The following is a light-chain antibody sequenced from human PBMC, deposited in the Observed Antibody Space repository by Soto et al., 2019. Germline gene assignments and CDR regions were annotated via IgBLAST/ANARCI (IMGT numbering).Light chain of an antibody. V-gene: IGLV2-8*01. Sequence: QSVLTQPPSASGSPGQSVTISCTGTSSDVGAYNYVSWYQQHPGKAPKLIIYDVTKRPSGVPDRFSGSKSGNTASLTVSGLQAEDEADYYCSSYAGSNNVIFGGGTKLTVL. CDR1: SSDVGAYNY. CDR2: DVT. CDR3: SSYAGSNNVI. J-gene: IGLJ2*01.